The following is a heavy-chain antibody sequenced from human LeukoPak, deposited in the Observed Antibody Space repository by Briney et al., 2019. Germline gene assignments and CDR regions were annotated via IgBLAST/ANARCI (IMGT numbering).Heavy chain of an antibody. Sequence: SETLSLTCTVSGGSISSSSYYWGWIRQPPGKGLEWIGSIYYSGSTYYNPSLKSRVTISVDASKNQFSLKLSSVTAADTAVYYCARHDSSSWSVYGMDVWGQGTTVTVSS. CDR2: IYYSGST. J-gene: IGHJ6*02. V-gene: IGHV4-39*01. D-gene: IGHD6-13*01. CDR1: GGSISSSSYY. CDR3: ARHDSSSWSVYGMDV.